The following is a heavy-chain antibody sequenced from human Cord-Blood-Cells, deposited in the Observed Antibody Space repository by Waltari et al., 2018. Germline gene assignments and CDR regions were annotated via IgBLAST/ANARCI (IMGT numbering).Heavy chain of an antibody. CDR3: TTDMARIAAAGIYDAFDI. CDR1: GCTLSKAW. CDR2: IKSKTDGGTT. J-gene: IGHJ3*02. V-gene: IGHV3-15*01. D-gene: IGHD6-13*01. Sequence: ELQLVESGGGFVKRGGSLRLARAASGCTLSKAWMRRVCQAPGWLLGWVGRIKSKTDGGTTDYAAPVKGRFTISRDDSKNTLYLQMNSLKTEDTAVYYCTTDMARIAAAGIYDAFDIWGQGTMVTVSS.